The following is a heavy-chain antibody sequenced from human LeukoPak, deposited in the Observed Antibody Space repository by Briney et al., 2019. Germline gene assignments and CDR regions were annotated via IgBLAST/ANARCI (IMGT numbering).Heavy chain of an antibody. CDR3: ARELTLGIAVAGTGSWSYP. J-gene: IGHJ5*02. CDR2: IIPIFGIA. Sequence: SVKVSCKASGGTFSSYAISWVRQAPGQGLEWMGRIIPIFGIANYAQKFQGRVTITADKSTSTAYMELSSLRSEDTAVYYCARELTLGIAVAGTGSWSYPWGQGTLVTVSS. CDR1: GGTFSSYA. V-gene: IGHV1-69*04. D-gene: IGHD6-19*01.